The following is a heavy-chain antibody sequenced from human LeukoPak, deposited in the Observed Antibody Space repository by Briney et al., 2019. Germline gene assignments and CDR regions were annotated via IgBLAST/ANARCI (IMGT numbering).Heavy chain of an antibody. CDR3: AKGEIRFWGFGVYFDY. V-gene: IGHV3-23*01. CDR2: ISGSGGST. CDR1: GFTFSSYA. D-gene: IGHD3-3*01. J-gene: IGHJ4*02. Sequence: PGGSLRLSCAASGFTFSSYAMSWVRQAPGKGLEWVSAISGSGGSTYYAYSVKGRFTISRDNSKNTLYLQMNSLRAEDTAVYYCAKGEIRFWGFGVYFDYWGQGTLVTVSS.